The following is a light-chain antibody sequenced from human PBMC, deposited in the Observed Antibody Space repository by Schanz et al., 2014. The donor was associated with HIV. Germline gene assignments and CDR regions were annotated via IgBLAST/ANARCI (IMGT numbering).Light chain of an antibody. J-gene: IGKJ1*01. V-gene: IGKV3-20*01. Sequence: ETVLTQSPGSLSLSPGERATLSCRASQSISNTYLAWYQQKPGQAPRLLIYGASSRATGIPARFSGSGSGTEFTLTISRVEPEDYAVYYCQQYGSSPWTFGQGTRVDVK. CDR2: GAS. CDR1: QSISNTY. CDR3: QQYGSSPWT.